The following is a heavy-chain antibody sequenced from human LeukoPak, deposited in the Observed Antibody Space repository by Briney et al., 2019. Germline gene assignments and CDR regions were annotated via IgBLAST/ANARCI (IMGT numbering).Heavy chain of an antibody. CDR2: IYYSGST. Sequence: SETLSLTCTVSGGSISSSSYYWGWIRQPPGKGLERIGSIYYSGSTYYNPSLKSRVTISVDTSKNQFSLKLSSVTAADTAVYYCARHGTRRNYSGYDPSPWGQGTLVTVSS. V-gene: IGHV4-39*01. CDR1: GGSISSSSYY. CDR3: ARHGTRRNYSGYDPSP. D-gene: IGHD5-12*01. J-gene: IGHJ5*02.